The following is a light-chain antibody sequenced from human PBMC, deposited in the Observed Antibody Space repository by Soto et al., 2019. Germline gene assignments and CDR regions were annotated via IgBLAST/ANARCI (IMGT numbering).Light chain of an antibody. CDR3: KSFTAGFTYV. Sequence: QSVLTQPASVSGSPGQSITISCTGTSSDVGGYNHVSWYQQHPGKAPKLMIYDVSSRPSGVSNRFSGSKSGNTASLTISGLQAGDEADYYCKSFTAGFTYVLGTGTKVTVL. J-gene: IGLJ1*01. CDR2: DVS. CDR1: SSDVGGYNH. V-gene: IGLV2-14*01.